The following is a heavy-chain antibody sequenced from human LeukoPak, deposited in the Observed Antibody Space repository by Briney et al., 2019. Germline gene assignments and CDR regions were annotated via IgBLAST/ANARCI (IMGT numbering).Heavy chain of an antibody. CDR2: ISPVSGVA. CDR1: GGTFNGYA. Sequence: SVKVSCKTSGGTFNGYAFSWVRQAPGQGLEWMGGISPVSGVASPAQKFQDRVTMTTDTSTSTAYMELRSLRSDDTAVYYCARDPESDESSGYYYPENPFADYWGQGTLVTVSS. D-gene: IGHD3-22*01. CDR3: ARDPESDESSGYYYPENPFADY. J-gene: IGHJ4*02. V-gene: IGHV1-69*10.